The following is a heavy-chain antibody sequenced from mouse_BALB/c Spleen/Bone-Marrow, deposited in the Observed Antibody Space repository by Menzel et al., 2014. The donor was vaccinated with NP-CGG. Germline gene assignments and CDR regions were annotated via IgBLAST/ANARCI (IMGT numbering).Heavy chain of an antibody. CDR2: IYPGDGDT. V-gene: IGHV1-80*01. CDR1: GYTFSNYW. J-gene: IGHJ4*01. CDR3: ASRGDYSYAMDY. D-gene: IGHD1-1*01. Sequence: VKLMESGAELVRPGSSVKISCKASGYTFSNYWMNWMKRRPGQGLEWIGQIYPGDGDTNYIGKFTGKATLTADKSSSTAYMQLSSLTSEDSAVYFCASRGDYSYAMDYWGQGTSVTVSS.